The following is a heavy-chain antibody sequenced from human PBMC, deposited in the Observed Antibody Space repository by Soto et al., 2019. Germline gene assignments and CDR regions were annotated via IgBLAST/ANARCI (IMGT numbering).Heavy chain of an antibody. CDR1: GDSVSINSAR. CDR2: TYYRSKWYY. Sequence: PSQTLSLTCAITGDSVSINSARWSWVRQSPSRGVEWLGRTYYRSKWYYEYAVSVRGRITINPDTSKNQYSLQLNSVTPEDTAVYFCARGEQYSGKIFDYWGQGTLVTVSS. V-gene: IGHV6-1*01. J-gene: IGHJ4*01. CDR3: ARGEQYSGKIFDY. D-gene: IGHD1-26*01.